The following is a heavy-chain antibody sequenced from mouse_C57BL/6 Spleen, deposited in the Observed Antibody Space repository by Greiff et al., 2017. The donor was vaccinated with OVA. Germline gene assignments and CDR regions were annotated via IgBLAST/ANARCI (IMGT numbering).Heavy chain of an antibody. CDR2: IDPSDSET. J-gene: IGHJ2*01. D-gene: IGHD1-1*01. V-gene: IGHV1-52*01. CDR1: GYTFTSYW. CDR3: ARDGSSYGYFDY. Sequence: QVQLQQPGAELVRPGSSVKLSCKASGYTFTSYWMHWVKQRPIQGLEWIGNIDPSDSETHYNQKFKDKATLTVDKSSSTAYMQLSSLTSEDSAVYYCARDGSSYGYFDYWGQGTTLTVSS.